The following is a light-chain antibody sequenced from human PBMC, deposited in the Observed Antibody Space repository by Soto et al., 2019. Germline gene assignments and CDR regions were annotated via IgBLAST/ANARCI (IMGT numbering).Light chain of an antibody. CDR3: QQYGTSPPAIT. J-gene: IGKJ5*01. V-gene: IGKV3-15*01. CDR2: GAS. Sequence: EIVMTQSPDTLSVSPGERATLFCRSSQSVSSTVAWYQQRPGQAPRLLIYGASTRATGIPARFSGGGSGTDFTLTISRLEPEDFAVYYCQQYGTSPPAITFGQGTRLEI. CDR1: QSVSST.